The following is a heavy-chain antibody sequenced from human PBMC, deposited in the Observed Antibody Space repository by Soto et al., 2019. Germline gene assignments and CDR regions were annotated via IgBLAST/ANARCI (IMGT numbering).Heavy chain of an antibody. V-gene: IGHV2-5*02. CDR3: IHSRRGGDCLQAYASYYCYGMDV. CDR1: GFSLSTSGVG. D-gene: IGHD2-21*02. J-gene: IGHJ6*02. CDR2: IYWDDDK. Sequence: QITLKESGPTLVKPTQTLTLTCTFSGFSLSTSGVGVGWIRQPPGKALEWLALIYWDDDKRYSTSLRSRLTISTDTSKNQVVLTMANRDPADTATYHCIHSRRGGDCLQAYASYYCYGMDVWGQGTTVPVSS.